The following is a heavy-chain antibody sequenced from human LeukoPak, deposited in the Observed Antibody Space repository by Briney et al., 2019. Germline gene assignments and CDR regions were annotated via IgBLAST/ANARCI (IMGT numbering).Heavy chain of an antibody. D-gene: IGHD3-10*01. CDR1: GFTFSSYG. V-gene: IGHV3-30*03. Sequence: GRSLRLSCAASGFTFSSYGMHWVRQAPGKGLEWVAVISYDGSNKYYADSVKGRFTFSRDNSKNTLYLQMNSLRAEDTAVYYCATYQGVLLRTPDAFDIWGQGTMVTVSS. CDR3: ATYQGVLLRTPDAFDI. CDR2: ISYDGSNK. J-gene: IGHJ3*02.